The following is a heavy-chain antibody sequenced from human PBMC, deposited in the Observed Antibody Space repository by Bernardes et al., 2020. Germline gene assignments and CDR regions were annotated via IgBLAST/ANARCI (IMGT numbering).Heavy chain of an antibody. V-gene: IGHV3-23*01. Sequence: GGSLRLSCGASGFTLSTNAMSWVRQAPGKGLEWVSVFSGSGGGIKYADSVKGRFTISRDNSKNTLYLQMNSLRAEDTAVYYCARCSTQIVVFPYYFDYWGQGTLVTVSS. D-gene: IGHD3-22*01. J-gene: IGHJ4*02. CDR2: FSGSGGGI. CDR1: GFTLSTNA. CDR3: ARCSTQIVVFPYYFDY.